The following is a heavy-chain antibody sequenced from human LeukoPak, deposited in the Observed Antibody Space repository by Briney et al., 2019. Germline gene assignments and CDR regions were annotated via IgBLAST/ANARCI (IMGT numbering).Heavy chain of an antibody. CDR2: INAGNGNT. CDR1: XYTFTXXX. CDR3: AKTGFDY. D-gene: IGHD1-1*01. V-gene: IGHV1-3*01. Sequence: CXXSXYTFTXXXMHWXRQAPGQRLEWMGWINAGNGNTKYSQKFQGRVTLTSDTSASTAYMELSSLRSEDTAVYYCAKTGFDYWGQGTLVTVSS. J-gene: IGHJ4*02.